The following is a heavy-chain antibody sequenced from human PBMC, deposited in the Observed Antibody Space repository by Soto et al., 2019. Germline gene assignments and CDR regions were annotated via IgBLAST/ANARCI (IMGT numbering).Heavy chain of an antibody. D-gene: IGHD2-15*01. V-gene: IGHV3-23*01. Sequence: AGGSLRLSCAASGFTFSNYAMIWVRQAPGKGLEWVSVISGSGATTHYADSVKGRFTISRDNSKNTLYLQMNYLRAEDTAVYYCAKTDLHSCNGGSCGYYYFDYWGQGTLVTVSS. CDR1: GFTFSNYA. CDR3: AKTDLHSCNGGSCGYYYFDY. CDR2: ISGSGATT. J-gene: IGHJ4*02.